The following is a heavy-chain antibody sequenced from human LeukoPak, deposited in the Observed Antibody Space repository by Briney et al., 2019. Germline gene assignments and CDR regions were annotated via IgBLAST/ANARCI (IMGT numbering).Heavy chain of an antibody. Sequence: GGSLRLSCSASGFTFSTLPMHWVRQAPGKGLEYVSGSNSNGRSTYYADSVKGRFTISRDNSKNTLYLQMSSLRPEVTALYYCVNQISGWVYWGQGTLVTVSS. D-gene: IGHD6-19*01. CDR2: SNSNGRST. J-gene: IGHJ4*02. V-gene: IGHV3-64D*06. CDR1: GFTFSTLP. CDR3: VNQISGWVY.